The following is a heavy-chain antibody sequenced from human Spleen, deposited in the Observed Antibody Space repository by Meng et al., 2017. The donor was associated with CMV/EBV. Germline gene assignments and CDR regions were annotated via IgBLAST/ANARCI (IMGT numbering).Heavy chain of an antibody. CDR1: GYTFIDYY. Sequence: SVKVSCKSSGYTFIDYYIHWLRQAPGQGLEWMGGLIPMFGIANFAQNFRDRVTLTTDGSTRTAYMELRSLRYEDTALYFCARGVVDDYSDRRWDIDQWGQGTLVTVSS. CDR3: ARGVVDDYSDRRWDIDQ. J-gene: IGHJ4*02. CDR2: LIPMFGIA. D-gene: IGHD4-17*01. V-gene: IGHV1-69*05.